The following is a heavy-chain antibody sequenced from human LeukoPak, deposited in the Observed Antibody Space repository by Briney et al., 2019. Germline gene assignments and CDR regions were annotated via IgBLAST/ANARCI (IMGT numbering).Heavy chain of an antibody. CDR3: AKVNVRREWLLMDFDY. D-gene: IGHD3-3*01. CDR2: IRYDGSNK. J-gene: IGHJ4*02. V-gene: IGHV3-30*02. Sequence: GGSLRLSCAASGFTFSSYGMHWVRQAPGKGLEWVAFIRYDGSNKYYADSVKGRFTISRDNSKNTLYLQMNSLRAEDTAVHYCAKVNVRREWLLMDFDYWGQGTLVTVSS. CDR1: GFTFSSYG.